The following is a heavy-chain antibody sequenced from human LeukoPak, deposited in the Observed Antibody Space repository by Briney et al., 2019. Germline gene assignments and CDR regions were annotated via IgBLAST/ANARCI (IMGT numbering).Heavy chain of an antibody. CDR3: AREGSGYPY. Sequence: ASVTVSFKASGYTFTDHYFHWVRQAPAQGLEWMGWINPNSGATNYVQKLQGRVTMTRDTSISIDYMEVSRLRSDDTAGFYCAREGSGYPYWGQGTLVTVSS. J-gene: IGHJ4*02. CDR2: INPNSGAT. V-gene: IGHV1-2*02. D-gene: IGHD3-22*01. CDR1: GYTFTDHY.